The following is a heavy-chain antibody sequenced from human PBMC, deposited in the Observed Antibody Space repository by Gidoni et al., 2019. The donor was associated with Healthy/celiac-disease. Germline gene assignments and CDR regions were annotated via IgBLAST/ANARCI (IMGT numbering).Heavy chain of an antibody. D-gene: IGHD3-16*01. V-gene: IGHV3-23*01. Sequence: EVQLLESGGGLVQPGGSLRLSCAASGFTFSSYAMSWVRQAPGKGLEWVSAISGSCGSTYYADSVKGRFTISRDNSKNTLYLQMNSLRAEDTAVYYCAKDWVRLGYGGSTVFDYWGQGTLVTVSS. J-gene: IGHJ4*02. CDR3: AKDWVRLGYGGSTVFDY. CDR2: ISGSCGST. CDR1: GFTFSSYA.